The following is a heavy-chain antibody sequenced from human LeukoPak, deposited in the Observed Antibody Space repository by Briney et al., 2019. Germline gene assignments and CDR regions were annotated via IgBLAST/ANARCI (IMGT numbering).Heavy chain of an antibody. V-gene: IGHV3-21*01. D-gene: IGHD2-2*01. CDR2: ISSGGDYI. Sequence: GGSLRLSCAVSESTFSTWGMSWVRQAPGKGLEWVSSISSGGDYIYYADSVKGRFTISRDNAKNSLYLQMNSLRAEDTAVYYCARDQVVVVPAANYYYYGMDVWGQGTTVTVSS. CDR1: ESTFSTWG. J-gene: IGHJ6*02. CDR3: ARDQVVVVPAANYYYYGMDV.